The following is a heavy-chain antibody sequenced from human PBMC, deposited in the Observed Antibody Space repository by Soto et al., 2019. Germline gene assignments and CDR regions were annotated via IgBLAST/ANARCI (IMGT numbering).Heavy chain of an antibody. CDR3: ARGVRAYYVDS. Sequence: QVQLVQSGAEVKKPGSSVKVSCKASGGTFSTYAITWVRQAPGQGLEWLGGIIPICGTTDYARKFQGRVTITAAESTSTDFIELSSLTSEDTAVYYCARGVRAYYVDSWGQGTLVPVSS. D-gene: IGHD1-26*01. CDR2: IIPICGTT. V-gene: IGHV1-69*01. J-gene: IGHJ4*02. CDR1: GGTFSTYA.